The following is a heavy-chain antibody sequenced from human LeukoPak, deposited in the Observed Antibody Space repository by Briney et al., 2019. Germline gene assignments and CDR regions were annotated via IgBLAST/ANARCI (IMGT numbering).Heavy chain of an antibody. Sequence: ASVKVSRKASGYTFTSYGISWVRQAPGQGLEWMGWISAYNGNTNYAQKLQGRVTMTTDTSTSTAYMELRSLRSEDTAVYYCARITYAYYYYYMDVWGKGTTVTVSS. J-gene: IGHJ6*03. CDR3: ARITYAYYYYYMDV. CDR2: ISAYNGNT. CDR1: GYTFTSYG. V-gene: IGHV1-18*01. D-gene: IGHD1-14*01.